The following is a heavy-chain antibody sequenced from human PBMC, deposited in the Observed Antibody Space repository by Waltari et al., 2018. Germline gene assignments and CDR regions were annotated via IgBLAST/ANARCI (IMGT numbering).Heavy chain of an antibody. D-gene: IGHD3-22*01. Sequence: QVQLVQSGAEVKKPGASVKVSCKASGYTFTSYAMHWVRQAPGQRLEWMGWINAGNGNTKYSQKFQGRVTITRDTSASTAYMELSSLRSEDTAVYYCARAARGSLRYYYDSSGPSRGHAFDIWGQGTMVTVSS. V-gene: IGHV1-3*01. J-gene: IGHJ3*02. CDR1: GYTFTSYA. CDR2: INAGNGNT. CDR3: ARAARGSLRYYYDSSGPSRGHAFDI.